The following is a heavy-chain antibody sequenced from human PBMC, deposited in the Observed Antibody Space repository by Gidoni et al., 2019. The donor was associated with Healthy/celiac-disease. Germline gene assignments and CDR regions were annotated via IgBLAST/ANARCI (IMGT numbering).Heavy chain of an antibody. V-gene: IGHV3-23*04. CDR3: ANSPRWQYYFDY. J-gene: IGHJ4*02. D-gene: IGHD2-15*01. CDR1: GFTFSSYA. Sequence: EVQLVESGGGLVQPGGSLRLSCAAAGFTFSSYAMSWVRQAPGKGLEWVSAISGSGGSTYYADSVKGRFTISRDNSKNTLYLQMNSLRAEDTAVYYCANSPRWQYYFDYWGQGTLVTVSS. CDR2: ISGSGGST.